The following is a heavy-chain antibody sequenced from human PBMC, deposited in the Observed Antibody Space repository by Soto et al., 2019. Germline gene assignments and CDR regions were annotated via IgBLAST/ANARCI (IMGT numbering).Heavy chain of an antibody. D-gene: IGHD5-12*01. J-gene: IGHJ4*02. CDR3: ARDGGGEYSGYDFDY. CDR2: ISSSSSYI. Sequence: EVQLVESGGGLVKPGGSLRLSCAASGFTFSSYSMNWVRQAPGKGLEWVSSISSSSSYIYYADSVKGRFTISRDNAKNSLYLQMNRLRAEDTAVYYCARDGGGEYSGYDFDYWGQGTLVTVSS. CDR1: GFTFSSYS. V-gene: IGHV3-21*01.